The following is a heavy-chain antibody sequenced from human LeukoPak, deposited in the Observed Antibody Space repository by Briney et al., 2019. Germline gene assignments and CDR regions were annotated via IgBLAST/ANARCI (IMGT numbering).Heavy chain of an antibody. CDR1: GFTFSSYS. CDR2: ISSSSSYI. V-gene: IGHV3-21*01. D-gene: IGHD1-26*01. Sequence: GSLRLSCAASGFTFSSYSMNWVRQAPGKGLEWVSSISSSSSYIYYADSVKGRFTISRDNAKNSLYLQMNSLRAEDTAVYYCARGANSGSYPPHFDYWGPGTLVTVSS. CDR3: ARGANSGSYPPHFDY. J-gene: IGHJ4*02.